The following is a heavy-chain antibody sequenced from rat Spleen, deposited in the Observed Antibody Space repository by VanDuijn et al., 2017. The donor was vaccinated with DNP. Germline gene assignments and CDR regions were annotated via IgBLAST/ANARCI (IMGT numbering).Heavy chain of an antibody. J-gene: IGHJ3*01. CDR1: GFTFSNYY. CDR3: TKTGGNWVAH. V-gene: IGHV5S10*01. CDR2: IIYDGSGT. Sequence: EVQLVESGGGLVQPGRSLRLSCAASGFTFSNYYMAWVRQAPEKGLEWVATIIYDGSGTSYGDSVKGRFTISRDNAKSSLYLQMDSLRSEDTATYYCTKTGGNWVAHWGQGTLVTVSS. D-gene: IGHD1-11*01.